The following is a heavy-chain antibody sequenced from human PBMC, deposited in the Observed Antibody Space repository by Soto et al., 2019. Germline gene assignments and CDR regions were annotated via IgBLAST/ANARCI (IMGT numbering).Heavy chain of an antibody. Sequence: GGSLRLSCAASGFTFSSYAMSWVRQAPGKGLEWVSAISGSGGSTYYADSVKGRFTISRDNSKNTLYLQMNSLRAEDTAVYYCAKGDCSSTSCYSGASGYYYYYYMDVWGKGTTVTVSS. CDR1: GFTFSSYA. V-gene: IGHV3-23*01. D-gene: IGHD2-2*02. CDR3: AKGDCSSTSCYSGASGYYYYYYMDV. CDR2: ISGSGGST. J-gene: IGHJ6*03.